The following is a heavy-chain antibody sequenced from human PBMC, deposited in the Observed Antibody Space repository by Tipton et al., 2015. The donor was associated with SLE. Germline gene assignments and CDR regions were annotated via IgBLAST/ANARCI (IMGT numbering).Heavy chain of an antibody. Sequence: SLRLSCAASGFTFSSYEMNWVRQAPGKGLEWVSVIYHDHSTSYADSVKSRFTISRDNAKNTLYLQVDSLRAEDTAVYYCAKVLKRSASDFWSGLRDAFDTWGQGTVVTVSS. V-gene: IGHV3-23*03. CDR1: GFTFSSYE. J-gene: IGHJ3*02. CDR3: AKVLKRSASDFWSGLRDAFDT. D-gene: IGHD3-3*01. CDR2: IYHDHST.